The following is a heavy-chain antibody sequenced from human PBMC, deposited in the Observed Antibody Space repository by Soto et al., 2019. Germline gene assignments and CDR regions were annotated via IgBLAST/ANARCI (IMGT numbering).Heavy chain of an antibody. CDR3: AILSSGSAFDI. CDR2: ISSSSSYI. Sequence: PGWSLRLSCAASGFTFISYSMNWVRQAPGKGLEWVSSISSSSSYIYYADSVKGRFTISRDNAKNSLYLQMNSLRAEDTAVYYCAILSSGSAFDIWGQGTMVTVSS. J-gene: IGHJ3*02. CDR1: GFTFISYS. V-gene: IGHV3-21*01. D-gene: IGHD6-19*01.